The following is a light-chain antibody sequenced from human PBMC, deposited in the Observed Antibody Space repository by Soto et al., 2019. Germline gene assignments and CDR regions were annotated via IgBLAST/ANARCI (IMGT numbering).Light chain of an antibody. CDR1: QSLSSW. CDR2: DAS. V-gene: IGKV1-5*01. J-gene: IGKJ1*01. Sequence: DIQMTQSPSTLPASVGDRVTITCRASQSLSSWLAWYQQKPGKAPKLLIYDASSLESGVPSRFSGSGSGTEFTLTISSLQPDDFAAYYCKQYNSYSLWTFGQGTKVEIK. CDR3: KQYNSYSLWT.